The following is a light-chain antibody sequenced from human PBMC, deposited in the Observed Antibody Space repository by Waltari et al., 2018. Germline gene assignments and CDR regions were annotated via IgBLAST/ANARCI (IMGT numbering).Light chain of an antibody. CDR1: QRLTKNY. CDR3: QQYGSSVLYT. CDR2: GAS. V-gene: IGKV3-20*01. J-gene: IGKJ2*01. Sequence: EIVLTQSPGTLSLSPGERATLSRRTSQRLTKNYLAWYKQKPGQAPRLLIYGASSRAAGIPDRFSGSRSGTDFTLTISRLEPEDFAVYYCQQYGSSVLYTFGQGTKLEIK.